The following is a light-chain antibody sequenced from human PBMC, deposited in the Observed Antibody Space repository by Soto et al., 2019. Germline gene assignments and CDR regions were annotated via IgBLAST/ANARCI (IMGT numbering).Light chain of an antibody. CDR1: QSISNY. Sequence: DLQMTQSPSSLSASIGDRVTITCRASQSISNYVNWYQQLPGKAPKVLINAASTLRSGVPSRFSGSASGTDFTLTISSLQPEDFATYYCQQSYTIPFTFGQGTKLEIK. J-gene: IGKJ2*01. CDR3: QQSYTIPFT. V-gene: IGKV1-39*01. CDR2: AAS.